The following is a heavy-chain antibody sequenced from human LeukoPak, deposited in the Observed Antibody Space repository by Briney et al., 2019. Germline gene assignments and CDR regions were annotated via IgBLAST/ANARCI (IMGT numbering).Heavy chain of an antibody. CDR3: ARSDWLGD. CDR2: ISGSGGST. V-gene: IGHV3-23*01. Sequence: PGGTLRLSCAASGFTFSSYGMSWVRQAPGKGLEWVSAISGSGGSTYYADSVKGRFTISRDNSKNTLYLQMNSLRAEDTAMYYCARSDWLGDWGQGTLVTVSS. CDR1: GFTFSSYG. J-gene: IGHJ5*02.